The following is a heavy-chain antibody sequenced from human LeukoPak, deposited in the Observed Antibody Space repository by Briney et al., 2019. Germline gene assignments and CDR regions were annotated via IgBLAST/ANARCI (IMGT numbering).Heavy chain of an antibody. J-gene: IGHJ4*02. CDR1: GLTVGFKC. D-gene: IGHD5-12*01. V-gene: IGHV3-66*01. Sequence: GGSLRLSCAASGLTVGFKCMSWVRQTPGKGLEWVSIIYSGGSSYYADSVKGRFTVSRDTSKNTLYLQMNSLRAEDTAVYYCATRPDGNDVPYFDYWGQGTLVTVSS. CDR2: IYSGGSS. CDR3: ATRPDGNDVPYFDY.